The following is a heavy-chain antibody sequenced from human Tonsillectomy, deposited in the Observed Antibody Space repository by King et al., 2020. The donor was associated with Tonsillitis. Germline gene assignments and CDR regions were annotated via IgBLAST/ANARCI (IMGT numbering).Heavy chain of an antibody. J-gene: IGHJ3*02. CDR1: GFTFSDYY. CDR3: AREVTYGSGSDAFDI. D-gene: IGHD3-10*01. Sequence: VQLVQSGGGLVKPGGSLRLSCAASGFTFSDYYMSWIRQAPGKGLEWVSYISDTNTYTAYADSVEGRFTISRDNAKNSLYLQMHSLRAEDTALYYCAREVTYGSGSDAFDIWGQGTMVTVSS. CDR2: ISDTNTYT. V-gene: IGHV3-11*05.